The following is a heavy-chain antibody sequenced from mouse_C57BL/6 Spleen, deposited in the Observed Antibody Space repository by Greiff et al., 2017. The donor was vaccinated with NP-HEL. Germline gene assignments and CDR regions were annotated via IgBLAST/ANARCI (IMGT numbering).Heavy chain of an antibody. J-gene: IGHJ1*03. CDR3: ARTGPWYFDV. D-gene: IGHD4-1*01. V-gene: IGHV3-1*01. CDR2: ISYSGST. Sequence: EVQLQQSGPGMVKPSQSLSLTCTVTGYSITSGYDWHWIRHFPGNKLEWMGYISYSGSTNYNPSLKSRISITHDTSKNHFFLKLNSVTTEDTATYYCARTGPWYFDVWGTGTTVTVSS. CDR1: GYSITSGYD.